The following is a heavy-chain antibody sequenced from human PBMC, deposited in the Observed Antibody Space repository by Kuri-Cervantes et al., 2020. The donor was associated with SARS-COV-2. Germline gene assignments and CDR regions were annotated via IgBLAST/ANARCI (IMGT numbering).Heavy chain of an antibody. CDR3: ARDRINSVVVTAIDSNWFDP. CDR1: GYTFTSYY. CDR2: INPNSGGT. V-gene: IGHV1-2*04. Sequence: ASVKVSCKASGYTFTSYYMHWVRQAPGQGLEWMGWINPNSGGTNYAQKFQGWVTMTRDTSISTAYMELSRLRSDDTAVYYCARDRINSVVVTAIDSNWFDPWGQGTLVTVSS. D-gene: IGHD2-21*02. J-gene: IGHJ5*02.